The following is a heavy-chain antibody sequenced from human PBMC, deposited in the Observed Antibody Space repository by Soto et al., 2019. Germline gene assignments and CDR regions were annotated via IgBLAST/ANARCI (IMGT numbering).Heavy chain of an antibody. D-gene: IGHD1-1*01. CDR1: GYTFTSYA. CDR2: INAGNGNT. V-gene: IGHV1-3*01. CDR3: ARCPSTRTTYYFAY. J-gene: IGHJ4*02. Sequence: GASVKVSCKASGYTFTSYAMHWVRQAPGQRLEWMGWINAGNGNTKYSQKFQGRVTITRDTSASTAYMELSSLRSEDTAVYYCARCPSTRTTYYFAYWDQGTLVTVSS.